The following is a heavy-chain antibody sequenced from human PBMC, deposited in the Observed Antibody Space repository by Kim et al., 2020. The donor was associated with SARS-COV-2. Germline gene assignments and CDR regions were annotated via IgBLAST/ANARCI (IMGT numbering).Heavy chain of an antibody. CDR3: ASGDFWSGYYDGGNPPFDY. D-gene: IGHD3-3*01. CDR1: GGSFSGYY. J-gene: IGHJ4*02. Sequence: SETLSLTCAVYGGSFSGYYWSWIRQPPGKGLEWIGEINHSGSTNYNPSLKSRVTISVDTSKNQFSLKLSSVTAADTAVYYCASGDFWSGYYDGGNPPFDYWGQGTLVTVSS. CDR2: INHSGST. V-gene: IGHV4-34*01.